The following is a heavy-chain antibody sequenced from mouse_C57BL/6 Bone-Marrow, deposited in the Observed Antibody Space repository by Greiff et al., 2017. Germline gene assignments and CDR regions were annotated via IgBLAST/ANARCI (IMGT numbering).Heavy chain of an antibody. CDR3: AREPCVVTAVFYWYLDV. D-gene: IGHD2-5*01. J-gene: IGHJ1*03. CDR1: GFTFSSYG. CDR2: ISSGGSYT. V-gene: IGHV5-6*02. Sequence: DVMLVESGGDLVKPGGSLKLSCAASGFTFSSYGMSWVRQTPDKRLEWVATISSGGSYTYYPDSVKGRFTISIDNAKNTLYMQMSSLKSEDTAMYYCAREPCVVTAVFYWYLDVWGTGTAVTVSS.